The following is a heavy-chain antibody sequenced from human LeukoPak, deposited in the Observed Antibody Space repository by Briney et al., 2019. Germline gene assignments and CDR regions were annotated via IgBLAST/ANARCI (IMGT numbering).Heavy chain of an antibody. D-gene: IGHD3-10*01. V-gene: IGHV3-23*01. CDR1: GFTFSGSA. Sequence: GGSLRLSCVASGFTFSGSAMSWVRQAPGKGLEWVSGISGRGDHTYYADSVKGRFTISRDNSKNTLRLQMNSLRDEDTAVYYCAKRVQPNAGPIHCWGQGTLASVSS. CDR2: ISGRGDHT. J-gene: IGHJ4*02. CDR3: AKRVQPNAGPIHC.